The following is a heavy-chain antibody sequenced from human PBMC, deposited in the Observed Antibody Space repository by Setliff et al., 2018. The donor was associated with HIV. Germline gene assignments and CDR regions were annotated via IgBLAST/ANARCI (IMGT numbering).Heavy chain of an antibody. V-gene: IGHV4-4*02. CDR1: GGSISSSNW. Sequence: SETLSLTCAVSGGSISSSNWWSWVSQPPGKGLEWIGEIYHSGNANYNLSLKSRVTISVDKSKNHLTLKLISMTAADTAVYYCARLDWVVVDADTYNWFDPWGQGTLVTVSS. CDR2: IYHSGNA. CDR3: ARLDWVVVDADTYNWFDP. D-gene: IGHD2-15*01. J-gene: IGHJ5*02.